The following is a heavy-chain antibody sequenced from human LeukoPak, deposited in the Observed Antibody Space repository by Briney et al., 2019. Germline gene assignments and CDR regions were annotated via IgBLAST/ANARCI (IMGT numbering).Heavy chain of an antibody. V-gene: IGHV4-34*01. CDR3: ARPDSY. D-gene: IGHD3-10*01. CDR1: GGSFSGYY. J-gene: IGHJ4*02. CDR2: IYYSGST. Sequence: TSETLSLTCAVYGGSFSGYYWSWIRQPPGKGLEWIGSIYYSGSTYYNPSLKSRVTISVDTSKNQFSLKLSSVTAADTAVYYCARPDSYWGQGTLVTVSS.